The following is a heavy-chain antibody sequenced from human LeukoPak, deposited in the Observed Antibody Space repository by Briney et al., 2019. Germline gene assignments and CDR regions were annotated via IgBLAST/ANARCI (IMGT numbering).Heavy chain of an antibody. V-gene: IGHV1-69*05. Sequence: SVKVSCKVSGGTFNNYAISWVRQAPGQGLEWLRRIIPIFGTANYAQKFQGRVTITTDESTSTAYMELSSLRSEDTAVYYCARDRGYSYGYRFYYYYMDVWGKGTTVTVSS. CDR1: GGTFNNYA. CDR3: ARDRGYSYGYRFYYYYMDV. J-gene: IGHJ6*03. D-gene: IGHD5-18*01. CDR2: IIPIFGTA.